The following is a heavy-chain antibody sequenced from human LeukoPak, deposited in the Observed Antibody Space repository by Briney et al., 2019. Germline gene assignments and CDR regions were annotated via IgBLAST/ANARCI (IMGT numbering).Heavy chain of an antibody. CDR3: ARTYYYGSGYRRGNWFDP. V-gene: IGHV3-48*01. Sequence: PGGSLRLSCAASGFTFTSYSMNWVRQAPGKGLEWVSYISSSSSTIYYADSVKGRFTISRDNAKNSLYLQMNSLRAEDTAVYYCARTYYYGSGYRRGNWFDPWGQGTLVTVSS. D-gene: IGHD3-10*01. CDR2: ISSSSSTI. J-gene: IGHJ5*02. CDR1: GFTFTSYS.